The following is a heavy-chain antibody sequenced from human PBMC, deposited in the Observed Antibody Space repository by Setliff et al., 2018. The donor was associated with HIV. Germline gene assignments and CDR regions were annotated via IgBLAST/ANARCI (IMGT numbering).Heavy chain of an antibody. D-gene: IGHD1-26*01. Sequence: PSETLSLTCAVYGGSFSGYYWSWIRQPPGKGLEWIGEINHSGSTNYNMSLWSRVIISLDASRNQFSLELISVTAADTAVYYCAGGPGTTSIDYWAQGTLVTVSS. CDR3: AGGPGTTSIDY. CDR1: GGSFSGYY. CDR2: INHSGST. V-gene: IGHV4-34*01. J-gene: IGHJ4*02.